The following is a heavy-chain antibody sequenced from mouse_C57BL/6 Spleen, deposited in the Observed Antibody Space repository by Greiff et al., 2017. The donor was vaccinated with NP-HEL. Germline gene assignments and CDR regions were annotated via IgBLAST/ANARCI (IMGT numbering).Heavy chain of an antibody. D-gene: IGHD4-1*01. CDR2: IYTGDGDT. V-gene: IGHV1-82*01. J-gene: IGHJ2*01. Sequence: VQLQQSGPELVKPGASVKISCKASGYAFSSSWMNWVKQRPGKGLEWIGRIYTGDGDTNYNGKFKGKATLTADKSSSTSYMQLSSLTSEDSAVYFCASWAFDYWGQGTTLTVSS. CDR3: ASWAFDY. CDR1: GYAFSSSW.